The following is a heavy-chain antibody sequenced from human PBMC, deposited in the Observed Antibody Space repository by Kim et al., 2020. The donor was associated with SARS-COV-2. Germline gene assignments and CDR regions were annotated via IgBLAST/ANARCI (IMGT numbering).Heavy chain of an antibody. Sequence: GGSLRLSCAASGFTFNSYWMHWVRLIPGKGLVWVSRINFDGSSTTYADSVKGRFTISRDNAKNTLSLQMDSLRAEDTALYFCTREGGSNYLDYLYAFDLWGQGAMVTVSS. CDR1: GFTFNSYW. CDR3: TREGGSNYLDYLYAFDL. V-gene: IGHV3-74*01. CDR2: INFDGSST. J-gene: IGHJ3*01. D-gene: IGHD4-17*01.